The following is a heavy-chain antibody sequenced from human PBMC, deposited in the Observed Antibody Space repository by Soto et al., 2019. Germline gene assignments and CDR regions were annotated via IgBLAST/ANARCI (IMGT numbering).Heavy chain of an antibody. V-gene: IGHV3-23*01. Sequence: PVGSLRLSCAASGFTFSSYAMSWVRQAPGKGLEWVSAISGSGGSTYYADSVKGRFTISRDNSKNTLYLQMNSLRAEDTAVYYCARGRFGSGSYLLNWFDPWGQGTLVTVSS. D-gene: IGHD3-10*01. CDR1: GFTFSSYA. CDR2: ISGSGGST. J-gene: IGHJ5*02. CDR3: ARGRFGSGSYLLNWFDP.